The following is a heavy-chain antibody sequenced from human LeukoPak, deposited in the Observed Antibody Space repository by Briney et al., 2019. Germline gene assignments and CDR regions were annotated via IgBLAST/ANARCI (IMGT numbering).Heavy chain of an antibody. CDR3: AREGAGSSWYGYYYYYMDA. Sequence: ASVKVSCKASGYTFTSYAMNWVRQAPGQGLEWMGWINTNTGNPTYAQGFTGRFVFSLDTSVSTAYLQISSLKAEDTAVYYCAREGAGSSWYGYYYYYMDAWGKGTTVTVSS. D-gene: IGHD6-13*01. V-gene: IGHV7-4-1*02. CDR2: INTNTGNP. J-gene: IGHJ6*03. CDR1: GYTFTSYA.